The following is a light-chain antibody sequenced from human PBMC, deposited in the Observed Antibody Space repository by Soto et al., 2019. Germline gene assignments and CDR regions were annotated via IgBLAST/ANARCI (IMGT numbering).Light chain of an antibody. CDR1: HSINDD. CDR3: QQYTNWTLS. Sequence: VTQSPSVLSVSRGERVTLSCRASHSINDDVALYQQKPGQPPTLVMYRSSARAIGIPARFSGSGSGTEFTLTISSLQSEDFGSYYCQQYTNWTLSIGGGTKVDIK. V-gene: IGKV3-15*01. J-gene: IGKJ4*01. CDR2: RSS.